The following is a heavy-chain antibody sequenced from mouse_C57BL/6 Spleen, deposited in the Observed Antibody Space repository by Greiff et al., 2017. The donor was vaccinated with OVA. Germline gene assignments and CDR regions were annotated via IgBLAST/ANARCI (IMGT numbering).Heavy chain of an antibody. Sequence: EVKLLESGGDLVKPGGSLKLSCAASGFTFSSYGMSWVRQTPDKRLEWVATISSGGSYTYYPDSVKGRFTISRDNAKNTLYLQMSSLKSEDTAMYYCARLYGNYDWYFDVWGTGTTVTVSS. CDR3: ARLYGNYDWYFDV. V-gene: IGHV5-6*01. J-gene: IGHJ1*03. CDR2: ISSGGSYT. D-gene: IGHD2-1*01. CDR1: GFTFSSYG.